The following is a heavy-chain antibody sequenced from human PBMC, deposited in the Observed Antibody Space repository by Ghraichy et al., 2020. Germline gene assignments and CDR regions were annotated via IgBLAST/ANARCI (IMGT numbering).Heavy chain of an antibody. J-gene: IGHJ5*02. Sequence: SETLSLTCSVSGGSISSSTYYWGWIRQPPGKGLDWIASIDYSGSTYYNASVKSRVTISVDTSKNQFSLKLSSVTAADTAFYYCAKHKPPPYNWNYWFDPWGQGTLVTVSS. CDR2: IDYSGST. CDR3: AKHKPPPYNWNYWFDP. V-gene: IGHV4-39*01. D-gene: IGHD1-7*01. CDR1: GGSISSSTYY.